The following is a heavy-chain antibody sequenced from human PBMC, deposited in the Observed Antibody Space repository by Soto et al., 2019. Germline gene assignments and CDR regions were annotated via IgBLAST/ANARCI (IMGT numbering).Heavy chain of an antibody. Sequence: XSVKVSCKASGYTFTSYGIRLVRQAPGQGLEWMGWISSYNGNTKCAQKLQGRVTMTTDTSTSTAYMELRSLRSDDTAVYYCATGRRDGYNDWGQGTLVTVSS. CDR1: GYTFTSYG. CDR2: ISSYNGNT. D-gene: IGHD5-12*01. CDR3: ATGRRDGYND. V-gene: IGHV1-18*04. J-gene: IGHJ4*02.